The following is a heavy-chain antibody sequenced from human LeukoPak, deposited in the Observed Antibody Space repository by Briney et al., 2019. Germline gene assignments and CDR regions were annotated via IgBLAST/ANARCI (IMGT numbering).Heavy chain of an antibody. CDR2: IYYSGST. CDR1: GGSISSYY. Sequence: PSETLSLTCTVSGGSISSYYWSWIRQPPGKGLEWIGYIYYSGSTNYNPSLKSRVTISVDTSKNQFSLKLSSVTAADTAVYYCARSSSSGQGYYYYYMDVWGKGTTVTVSS. V-gene: IGHV4-59*01. D-gene: IGHD6-6*01. J-gene: IGHJ6*03. CDR3: ARSSSSGQGYYYYYMDV.